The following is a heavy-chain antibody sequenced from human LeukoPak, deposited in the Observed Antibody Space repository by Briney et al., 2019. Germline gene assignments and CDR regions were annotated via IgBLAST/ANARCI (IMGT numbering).Heavy chain of an antibody. CDR2: IWYDGSNK. J-gene: IGHJ6*03. D-gene: IGHD2-8*01. Sequence: PGRSLRLSCAASGFTFSSYGMHWVRQAPGKGLEWVAVIWYDGSNKYYADSVKGRFTISRDNSKNTLYLQMNSLRAEDTAVYYCAREGKGSIVPDYYYYYMDVWGKGTTVTVSS. CDR1: GFTFSSYG. CDR3: AREGKGSIVPDYYYYYMDV. V-gene: IGHV3-33*01.